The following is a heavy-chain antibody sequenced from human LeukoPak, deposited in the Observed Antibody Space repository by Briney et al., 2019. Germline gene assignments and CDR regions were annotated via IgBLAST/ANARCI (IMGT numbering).Heavy chain of an antibody. CDR1: GFTFSSSA. CDR2: ISGSGGST. J-gene: IGHJ5*02. Sequence: GGSLRLSCAASGFTFSSSAMNWVRQAPGQGLEWVSAISGSGGSTYYADSVQGRFTISRDNSKNTLYLQMNSLRAEDTAVYYCAKDEPYSSSWYSFDPWGQGTLVTVSS. CDR3: AKDEPYSSSWYSFDP. V-gene: IGHV3-23*01. D-gene: IGHD6-13*01.